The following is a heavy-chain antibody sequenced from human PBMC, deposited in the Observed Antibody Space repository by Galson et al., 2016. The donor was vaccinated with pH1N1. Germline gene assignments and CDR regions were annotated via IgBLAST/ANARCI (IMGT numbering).Heavy chain of an antibody. V-gene: IGHV1-69*06. CDR3: ARDRSVYYDYGMDV. CDR2: INFIFGTA. D-gene: IGHD3-3*01. J-gene: IGHJ6*02. CDR1: GGIFASYA. Sequence: SVKVSCKASGGIFASYAISWVQQAPGQGLEWMGGINFIFGTASYAQNLQGRVTITADKSTTTAYMELSSLRSEDTAVYYCARDRSVYYDYGMDVWGQGTTVTVSS.